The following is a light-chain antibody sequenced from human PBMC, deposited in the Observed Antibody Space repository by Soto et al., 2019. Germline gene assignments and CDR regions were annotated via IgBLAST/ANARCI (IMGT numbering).Light chain of an antibody. V-gene: IGKV1-9*01. CDR3: QQVHTYPWT. Sequence: DIQLTQSPSFLSASVGDRVTIICRASQGIGSYLAWYQQKPGKAPKLLIYAASTLRSGVPSRFSGSGSGTEFTLTISSLQPEDFAAYYCQQVHTYPWTFGQRTKVEIK. J-gene: IGKJ1*01. CDR1: QGIGSY. CDR2: AAS.